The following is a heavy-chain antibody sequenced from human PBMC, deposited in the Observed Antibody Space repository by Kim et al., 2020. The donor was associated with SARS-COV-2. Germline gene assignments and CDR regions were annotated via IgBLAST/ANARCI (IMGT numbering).Heavy chain of an antibody. Sequence: GGSLRLSCAASGFTVSSNYMSWVRQAPGKGLEWVSVIYSGGSTYYADSVKGRFTISRDNSKNTLYLQMTSLRAEDTAVYYCARDATDYGDYWSGYYYGMDVWGKGTTVTVSS. J-gene: IGHJ6*04. CDR1: GFTVSSNY. CDR3: ARDATDYGDYWSGYYYGMDV. V-gene: IGHV3-66*01. CDR2: IYSGGST. D-gene: IGHD4-17*01.